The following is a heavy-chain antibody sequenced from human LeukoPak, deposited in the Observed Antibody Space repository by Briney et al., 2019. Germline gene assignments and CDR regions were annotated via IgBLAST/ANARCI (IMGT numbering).Heavy chain of an antibody. Sequence: PGGSLRLSCAASGFTFSSYCISWVRQAPGKGLEWVANIKQDGSEKYYVDSVKGRFTISRDNAKNSLYLQMNSLRAEDTAVYYCARDKTYYDILTGYFFYYFDYWGQGTLVTVSS. V-gene: IGHV3-7*01. J-gene: IGHJ4*02. CDR1: GFTFSSYC. CDR3: ARDKTYYDILTGYFFYYFDY. D-gene: IGHD3-9*01. CDR2: IKQDGSEK.